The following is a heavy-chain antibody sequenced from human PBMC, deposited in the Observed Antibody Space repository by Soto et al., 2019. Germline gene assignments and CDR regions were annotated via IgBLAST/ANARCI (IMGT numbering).Heavy chain of an antibody. D-gene: IGHD4-17*01. CDR2: ISASYST. J-gene: IGHJ3*02. V-gene: IGHV3-23*01. CDR3: AHPRGYGVFDAYDI. Sequence: PGGSLRLSCAASGFTFNTYAMSWVRQAPGKGLEWVSAISASYSTYYADSVKGRFTISRDNSMNALYLQMKSLRIEDTAVYYCAHPRGYGVFDAYDIWGQGTMVTVSS. CDR1: GFTFNTYA.